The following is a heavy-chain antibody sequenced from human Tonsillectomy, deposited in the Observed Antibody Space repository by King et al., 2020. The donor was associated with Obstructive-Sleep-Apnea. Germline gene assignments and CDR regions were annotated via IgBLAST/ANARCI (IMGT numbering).Heavy chain of an antibody. Sequence: VQLVESGGGVVQPGRSLRLSCAASGFTLRTSAMHWVRQAPGKGLEWVAVISYDGNDKYYADSVQGRFTISRDNSRNRLFLQMNSLRADDTAVYYCARAYYGDYLMFFGLDVWGRGTTVIVSS. CDR3: ARAYYGDYLMFFGLDV. D-gene: IGHD4-17*01. J-gene: IGHJ6*02. CDR1: GFTLRTSA. CDR2: ISYDGNDK. V-gene: IGHV3-30*04.